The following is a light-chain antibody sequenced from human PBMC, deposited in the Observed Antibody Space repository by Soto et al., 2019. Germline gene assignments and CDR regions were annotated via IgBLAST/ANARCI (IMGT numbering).Light chain of an antibody. V-gene: IGKV3-20*01. CDR2: TAS. CDR3: QQYGTSPWT. CDR1: QRVSSNY. J-gene: IGKJ1*01. Sequence: EIVLTQSPGTLSLSPGERATLSCRASQRVSSNYLAWYQQKPGQAPRLLIYTASGRATGIPDRFSGSGSGTDFTLALSRVVPEDVAVYYCQQYGTSPWTFGQGTKVEIK.